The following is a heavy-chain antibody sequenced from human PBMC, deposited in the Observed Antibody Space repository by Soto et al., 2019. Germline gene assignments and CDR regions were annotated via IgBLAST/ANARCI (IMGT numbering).Heavy chain of an antibody. V-gene: IGHV6-1*01. CDR2: TYFRSKWYN. CDR1: GDSVSSNTAS. D-gene: IGHD2-21*01. Sequence: SQTLSLTCAISGDSVSSNTASWNWIRQSPSRGLEWLGRTYFRSKWYNDYAVSVKSRIIINPDTSNNQFSLRLNSVTAADTAVYFCASSKYDVVAGSVWFDPWGQGIPVTVSS. CDR3: ASSKYDVVAGSVWFDP. J-gene: IGHJ5*02.